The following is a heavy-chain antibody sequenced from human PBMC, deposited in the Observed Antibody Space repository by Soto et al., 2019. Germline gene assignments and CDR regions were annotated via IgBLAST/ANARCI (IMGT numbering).Heavy chain of an antibody. Sequence: QVHLVQSGAEVRKLGASVKVSCKGCGYTFTSYGIAWVRQAPGQGLEWMGWISAHNDNTNYAQKVQGRVTVTRDTFTSTAYMELRNLRSDDTAVYYCARGRYGDYWGQGALVTVSS. D-gene: IGHD1-1*01. J-gene: IGHJ4*02. CDR1: GYTFTSYG. CDR3: ARGRYGDY. V-gene: IGHV1-18*01. CDR2: ISAHNDNT.